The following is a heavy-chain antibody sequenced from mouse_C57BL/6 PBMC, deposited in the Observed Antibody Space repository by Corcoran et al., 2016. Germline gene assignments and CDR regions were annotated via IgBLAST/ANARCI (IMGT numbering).Heavy chain of an antibody. Sequence: EVQLQQSGPELVKPGASVKISCKASGYTFTDYYMNWVKQSHGKSLEWIGDINPNNGGTSYNQKFKGKATLTVDKSSSTAYMELRSLTSEDSAVYYCASYYYGSSYVDYWGQGTTLTVSS. V-gene: IGHV1-26*01. D-gene: IGHD1-1*01. J-gene: IGHJ2*01. CDR3: ASYYYGSSYVDY. CDR1: GYTFTDYY. CDR2: INPNNGGT.